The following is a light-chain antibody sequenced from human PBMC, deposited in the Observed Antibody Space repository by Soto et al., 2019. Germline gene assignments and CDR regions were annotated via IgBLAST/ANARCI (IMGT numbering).Light chain of an antibody. CDR1: QSVSSY. J-gene: IGKJ1*01. CDR3: QQRSSWPPWT. Sequence: EIVLTQSPATLSLSLGERATLSCRASQSVSSYLAWYQQKPGQAPRLLIYDASNRATGIPARFSGSGSGTDFTLTISSLEPEDFAVYYCQQRSSWPPWTFGQGTKVEL. V-gene: IGKV3-11*01. CDR2: DAS.